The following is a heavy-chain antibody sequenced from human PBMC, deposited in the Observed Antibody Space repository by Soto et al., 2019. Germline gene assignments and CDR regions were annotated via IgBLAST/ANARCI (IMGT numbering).Heavy chain of an antibody. CDR1: GFTFSSYW. V-gene: IGHV3-7*01. CDR2: INQGGIEK. J-gene: IGHJ4*02. CDR3: ARDRSSAVDY. Sequence: WGSLRLSCAASGFTFSSYWMSCVRQAAGKGLEWVANINQGGIEKYYVDALKGRFTISRDNAKNSLYLHVNSLRAEDTAVYYCARDRSSAVDYWGQGTLVTVSS. D-gene: IGHD6-19*01.